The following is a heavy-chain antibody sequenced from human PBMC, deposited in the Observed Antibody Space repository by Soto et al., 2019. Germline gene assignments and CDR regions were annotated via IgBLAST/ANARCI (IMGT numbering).Heavy chain of an antibody. CDR3: AIVWVCSSTSCPYYYYYYGMDV. Sequence: GASVKVSCKASGYTFTSYAMHWVRQAPGQRLEWMGWISAYNGNTNYAQKLQGRVTMTTDTSTSTAYMELRSLRSDDTAVYYCAIVWVCSSTSCPYYYYYYGMDVWGQGTTVTVSS. CDR2: ISAYNGNT. D-gene: IGHD2-2*01. V-gene: IGHV1-18*01. CDR1: GYTFTSYA. J-gene: IGHJ6*02.